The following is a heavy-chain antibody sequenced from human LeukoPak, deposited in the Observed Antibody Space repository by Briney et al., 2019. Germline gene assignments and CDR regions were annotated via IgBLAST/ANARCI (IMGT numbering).Heavy chain of an antibody. V-gene: IGHV4-34*01. CDR2: INHSGSA. Sequence: SETLSLTCAVYGGSFSGYYWSWIRQPPGKGLEWIGEINHSGSANYNPSLKSRVTLSVDTSKNQFSLKLSSVTAADTAVYYCARGFSYITWYYYYYGMDVWGQGTTVTVSS. J-gene: IGHJ6*02. CDR3: ARGFSYITWYYYYYGMDV. D-gene: IGHD1-26*01. CDR1: GGSFSGYY.